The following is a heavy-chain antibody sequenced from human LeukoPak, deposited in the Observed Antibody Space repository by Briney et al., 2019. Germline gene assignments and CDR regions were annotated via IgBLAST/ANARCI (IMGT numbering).Heavy chain of an antibody. Sequence: SETLSLTCTVSGGSISSSNYYWGWIRPPPGKGLEWIGSIHYSGSTYHNPSLKSRVTISVDTSKNQFSLKLSSVIAADTAVYYCARHGGYDRSGYWFDPWGQGTLVTVSS. CDR2: IHYSGST. CDR3: ARHGGYDRSGYWFDP. CDR1: GGSISSSNYY. J-gene: IGHJ5*02. D-gene: IGHD3-22*01. V-gene: IGHV4-39*01.